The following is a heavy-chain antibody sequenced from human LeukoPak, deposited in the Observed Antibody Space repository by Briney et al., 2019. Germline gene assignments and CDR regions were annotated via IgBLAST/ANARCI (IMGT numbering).Heavy chain of an antibody. Sequence: GGSLRLSCAASGFTFSSYWMSWVRQAPGKGLEWVANIKQDGSEKYYVDSVKGRFTISRDNAKTSLYLQMNSLRAEGTAVYYGASDLEGIAVVEGEYCGQRTLGSVSS. CDR3: ASDLEGIAVVEGEY. J-gene: IGHJ4*02. V-gene: IGHV3-7*01. D-gene: IGHD6-19*01. CDR1: GFTFSSYW. CDR2: IKQDGSEK.